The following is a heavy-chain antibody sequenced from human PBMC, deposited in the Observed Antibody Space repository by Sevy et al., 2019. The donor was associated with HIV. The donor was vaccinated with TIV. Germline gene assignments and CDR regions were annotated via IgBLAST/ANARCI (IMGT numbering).Heavy chain of an antibody. J-gene: IGHJ4*02. V-gene: IGHV4-34*01. CDR3: ARPGGDL. CDR1: GGSFSAYY. Sequence: SETLSLTCAVYGGSFSAYYWSWIRQPPGKGLEWIGEINNSGSTNYNPSLKSRVTISIDTSKNQFSLNLSSVTAADTALYYCARPGGDLWGRGTQVTVSS. D-gene: IGHD2-21*01. CDR2: INNSGST.